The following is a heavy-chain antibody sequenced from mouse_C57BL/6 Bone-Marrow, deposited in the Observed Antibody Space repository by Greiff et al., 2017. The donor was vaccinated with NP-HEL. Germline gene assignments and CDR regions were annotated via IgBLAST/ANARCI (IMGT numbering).Heavy chain of an antibody. J-gene: IGHJ3*01. CDR1: GYTFTGYW. CDR3: ARRGSRTWFVY. CDR2: ILPGSGST. Sequence: QVQLKESGAELMKPGASVKLSCKATGYTFTGYWIEWVKQRPGHGLEWIGEILPGSGSTNYNEKFKGKATFTADTSSTTAYVQLSSLTTEASALYCCARRGSRTWFVYWGQGTLVTVAA. V-gene: IGHV1-9*01.